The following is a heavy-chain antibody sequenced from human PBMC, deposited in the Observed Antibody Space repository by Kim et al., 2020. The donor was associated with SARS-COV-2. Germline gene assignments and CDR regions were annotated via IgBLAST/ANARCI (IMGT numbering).Heavy chain of an antibody. CDR2: T. V-gene: IGHV4-39*01. Sequence: THHNPSLKSRVTISVDTSKNQFSLKLSSVTAADTAVYYCARQVGDYFDYWGQGTLVTVSS. D-gene: IGHD3-3*01. J-gene: IGHJ4*02. CDR3: ARQVGDYFDY.